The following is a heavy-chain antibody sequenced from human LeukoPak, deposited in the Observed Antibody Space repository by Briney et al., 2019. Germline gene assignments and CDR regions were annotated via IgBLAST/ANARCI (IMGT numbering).Heavy chain of an antibody. Sequence: SETLSLTCAVYGGSFSGYYWSWIRQPPGKGLEWIGEINHSGSTNYNPSLKSRVTISVDTSKNQFSLKLSSVTAADTAVYYCARGGRIRYFDWLLKGDAFDIWGQGTMVTVSS. CDR1: GGSFSGYY. D-gene: IGHD3-9*01. CDR2: INHSGST. CDR3: ARGGRIRYFDWLLKGDAFDI. J-gene: IGHJ3*02. V-gene: IGHV4-34*01.